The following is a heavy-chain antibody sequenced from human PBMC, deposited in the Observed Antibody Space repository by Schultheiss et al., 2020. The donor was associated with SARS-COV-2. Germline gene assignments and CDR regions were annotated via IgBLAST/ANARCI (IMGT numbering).Heavy chain of an antibody. CDR1: GFTFSSYV. Sequence: GFTFSSYVMSWVRQAPGKGLEWLSYISGSGSSIYYADSVKGRFTISRDNLRNTVYLQMNSLRADDTAVYYCAREGGDIVVVPAAMSYYYYYMDVWGKGTTVTVSS. D-gene: IGHD2-2*01. J-gene: IGHJ6*03. CDR3: AREGGDIVVVPAAMSYYYYYMDV. V-gene: IGHV3-23*01. CDR2: ISGSGSSI.